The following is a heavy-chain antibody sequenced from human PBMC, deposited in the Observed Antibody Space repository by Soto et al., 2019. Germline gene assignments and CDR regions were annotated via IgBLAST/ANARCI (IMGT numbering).Heavy chain of an antibody. CDR2: ISGSGGST. V-gene: IGHV3-23*01. J-gene: IGHJ5*02. CDR3: AGARSRTIFGVARGFLSWFDP. CDR1: GFTFSSYA. D-gene: IGHD3-3*01. Sequence: GGSLRLSCAASGFTFSSYAMSWVRQAPGKGLEWVSAISGSGGSTYYADSVKGRFTISRDNSKNQFSLKLSSVTAADTAVYYCAGARSRTIFGVARGFLSWFDPWGQGTLVTVSS.